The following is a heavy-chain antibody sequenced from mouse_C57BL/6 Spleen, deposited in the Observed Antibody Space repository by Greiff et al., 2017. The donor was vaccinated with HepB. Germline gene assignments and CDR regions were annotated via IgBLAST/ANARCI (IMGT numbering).Heavy chain of an antibody. CDR3: AIDVDY. CDR2: IHLSDSDT. V-gene: IGHV1-74*01. J-gene: IGHJ4*01. Sequence: QVQLQQPGAELVKPGASVKVSCKASGYTFTSYWMHWVKQRPRQGLEWIGRIHLSDSDTNSNQKLKGKVTLTVDKSSSTAYMQLSSLTSEDSAVFYCAIDVDYLGQGTSVTVAS. CDR1: GYTFTSYW.